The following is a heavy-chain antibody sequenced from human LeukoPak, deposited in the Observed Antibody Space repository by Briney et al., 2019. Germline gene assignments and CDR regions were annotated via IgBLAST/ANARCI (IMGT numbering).Heavy chain of an antibody. J-gene: IGHJ5*02. CDR1: GYTLTSYG. Sequence: VASVKVSCKASGYTLTSYGISWVRQAPGQGLEWMGWISAYNGNTNYAQKLQGRVTMTTDTSTSTAYMELRSLRSDDTAVYYCAATSTGNWFDPWGQGTLVTVSS. V-gene: IGHV1-18*01. CDR3: AATSTGNWFDP. CDR2: ISAYNGNT. D-gene: IGHD4-17*01.